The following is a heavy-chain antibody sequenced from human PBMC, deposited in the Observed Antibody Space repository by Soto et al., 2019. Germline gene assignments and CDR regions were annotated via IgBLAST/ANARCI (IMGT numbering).Heavy chain of an antibody. J-gene: IGHJ6*02. Sequence: SETLSLTCAVYGGSFSGYYWSWIRQPPGKGLEWIGEINHSGSTNYNPSLKSRVTISVDTSKNQFSLKLSSVTAADTAVYYCARGFTTVEPPMTYYYYFGMDVWGQGTTVTVSS. CDR1: GGSFSGYY. CDR2: INHSGST. D-gene: IGHD4-17*01. V-gene: IGHV4-34*01. CDR3: ARGFTTVEPPMTYYYYFGMDV.